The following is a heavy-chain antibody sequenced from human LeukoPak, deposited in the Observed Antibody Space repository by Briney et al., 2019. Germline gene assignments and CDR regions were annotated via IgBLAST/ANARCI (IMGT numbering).Heavy chain of an antibody. CDR2: IYHTGST. CDR3: AGGRGTTVTYYFDC. J-gene: IGHJ4*02. D-gene: IGHD4-17*01. CDR1: GGSISSGGYS. V-gene: IGHV4-30-2*01. Sequence: SQTLSLTCAVSGGSISSGGYSWSWIRQPPGKGLEWIAYIYHTGSTFYNPSLKSRVTISVDKSKNQFSLKLNSVTAADTAVDYCAGGRGTTVTYYFDCWGQGTLVTVSS.